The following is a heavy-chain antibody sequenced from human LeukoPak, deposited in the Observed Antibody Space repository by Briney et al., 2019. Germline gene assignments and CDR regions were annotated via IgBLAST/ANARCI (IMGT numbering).Heavy chain of an antibody. CDR3: AKGGGIYYSPTHF. J-gene: IGHJ4*02. V-gene: IGHV3-23*01. CDR1: RFSFSDYT. Sequence: GGSLRLSCAASRFSFSDYTMSWVRQLPGKGLEWVSGIRHSGVDSSYADSVKGRFTISRDNSKNMLYLQMNSLRAEDTAVYYCAKGGGIYYSPTHFWGQGTLVTVSS. CDR2: IRHSGVDS. D-gene: IGHD2-8*02.